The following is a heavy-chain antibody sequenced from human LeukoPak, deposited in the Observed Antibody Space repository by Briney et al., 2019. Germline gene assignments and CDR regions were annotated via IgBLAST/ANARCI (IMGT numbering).Heavy chain of an antibody. D-gene: IGHD1-14*01. CDR3: AKVSGGGLYYDGMDV. Sequence: GGSLRLSCAASGFTFSSYAMSWVRQAPGKGLEWVSAISGSGGSTYYADSVKGRFTISRDNSKNTLYLQMNSLRAEDTAVYYCAKVSGGGLYYDGMDVWGQGTTVTVSS. CDR2: ISGSGGST. J-gene: IGHJ6*02. V-gene: IGHV3-23*01. CDR1: GFTFSSYA.